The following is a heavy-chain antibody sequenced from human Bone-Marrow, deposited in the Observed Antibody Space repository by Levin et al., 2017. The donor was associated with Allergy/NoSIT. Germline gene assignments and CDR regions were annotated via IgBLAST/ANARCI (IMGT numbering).Heavy chain of an antibody. D-gene: IGHD6-13*01. CDR1: GFTFDDYG. Sequence: GGSLRLSCAASGFTFDDYGMSWVRQAPGKGLEWVSGINWNGGSTGYADSVKGRFTISRDNAKNSLYLQMNSLRAEDTALYYCARDGCEGWQQLVPCIDYWGQGTLVTVSS. J-gene: IGHJ4*02. CDR3: ARDGCEGWQQLVPCIDY. CDR2: INWNGGST. V-gene: IGHV3-20*04.